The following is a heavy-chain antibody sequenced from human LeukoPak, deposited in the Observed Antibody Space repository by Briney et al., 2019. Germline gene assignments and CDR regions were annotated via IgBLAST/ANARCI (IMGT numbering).Heavy chain of an antibody. V-gene: IGHV1-46*01. CDR2: INPSGGST. CDR3: ARYIYGYLHY. J-gene: IGHJ4*02. D-gene: IGHD5-18*01. Sequence: ASVKVSCKASGYTFTNYNIHWVRQAPGQGLEWMGIINPSGGSTSYAQKFQGRVTMTRDTSTSTVYMELSSLRSGDTAVYYCARYIYGYLHYWGQGTLVTVSS. CDR1: GYTFTNYN.